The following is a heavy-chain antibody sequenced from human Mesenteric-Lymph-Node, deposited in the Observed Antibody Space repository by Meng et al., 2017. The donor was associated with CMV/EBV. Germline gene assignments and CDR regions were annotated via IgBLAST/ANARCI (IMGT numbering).Heavy chain of an antibody. CDR2: MHSDGSND. CDR3: GKDIVGTWGMDV. V-gene: IGHV3-30*02. Sequence: GGSLRLSCAASGFTFSSCGMNWVRQAPGKGLEWVAFMHSDGSNDYYVESVKGRFTISRDNSKNTLYLQMNSLRVEDTAVYYCGKDIVGTWGMDVWGQGTTVTVSS. D-gene: IGHD5-12*01. CDR1: GFTFSSCG. J-gene: IGHJ6*02.